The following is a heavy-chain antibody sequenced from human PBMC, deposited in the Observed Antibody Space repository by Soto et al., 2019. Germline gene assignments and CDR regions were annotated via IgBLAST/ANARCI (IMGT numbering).Heavy chain of an antibody. CDR2: INAGNGNT. J-gene: IGHJ6*03. V-gene: IGHV1-3*01. D-gene: IGHD3-3*01. CDR3: ASGYDFWSGGAYMDV. Sequence: GASVKVSCKASGYTFTSYAMHLVRQAPGQRLEWMGWINAGNGNTKYSQKFQGRVTITRDTSASTAYMELSSLRSEDTAVYYCASGYDFWSGGAYMDVWGKGTTVTVSS. CDR1: GYTFTSYA.